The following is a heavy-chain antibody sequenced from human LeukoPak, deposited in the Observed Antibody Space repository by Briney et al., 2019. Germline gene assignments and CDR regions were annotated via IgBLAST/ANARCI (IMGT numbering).Heavy chain of an antibody. D-gene: IGHD6-13*01. J-gene: IGHJ4*02. CDR1: GFTFSTYA. V-gene: IGHV3-23*01. CDR3: AKEYSSSGDFDY. Sequence: GGSLRLSCTASGFTFSTYAISWVRQAPGKGLEWVSAISGSGGKTYYTDSVKGRFTITRDNSKNTLYLQMNSLRAEDTAVYYCAKEYSSSGDFDYWGQGTMVTVSS. CDR2: ISGSGGKT.